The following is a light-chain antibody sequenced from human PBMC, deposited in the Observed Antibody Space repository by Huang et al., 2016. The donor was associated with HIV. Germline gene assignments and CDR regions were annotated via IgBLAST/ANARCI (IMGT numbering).Light chain of an antibody. CDR1: QSVSSN. CDR2: GAS. CDR3: QQYNNWPPWT. J-gene: IGKJ1*01. Sequence: EIVMTQSPGTLSVSPGERATLFCRTSQSVSSNLAWYRHKPGQAPRLLFYGASTRATGVQARFSGSGSGTEFTLTINSLQSEEFAVYYCQQYNNWPPWTFGQGTKVEIK. V-gene: IGKV3-15*01.